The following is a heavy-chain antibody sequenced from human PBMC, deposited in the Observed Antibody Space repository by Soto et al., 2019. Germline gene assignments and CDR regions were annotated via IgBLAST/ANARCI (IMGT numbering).Heavy chain of an antibody. Sequence: QVQLVQSGAAVKKPGSSVKVSCKASGGTFSSYAISWVRQAPGQGLEWMGGIIPIFGTANYAQKFQGRFTITADESTSTAYMELSSLRSEDTALYYCARQDYYDSSGLTAIDYWGQGTLVTVSS. D-gene: IGHD3-22*01. V-gene: IGHV1-69*12. J-gene: IGHJ4*02. CDR3: ARQDYYDSSGLTAIDY. CDR2: IIPIFGTA. CDR1: GGTFSSYA.